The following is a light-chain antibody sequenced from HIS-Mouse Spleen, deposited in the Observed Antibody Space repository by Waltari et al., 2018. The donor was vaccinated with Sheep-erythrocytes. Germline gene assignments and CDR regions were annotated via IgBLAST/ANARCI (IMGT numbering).Light chain of an antibody. J-gene: IGLJ3*02. CDR1: SSAVGGYNY. Sequence: QSALTQPPSASGSPGQSVTIPCPGTSSAVGGYNYVPRYQQHPGKAPNLMIYEVSKRPSGVPDRFSGSKSGNTASLTVSGLQAEDEADYYCSSYAGSNNWVFGGGTKLTVL. V-gene: IGLV2-8*01. CDR3: SSYAGSNNWV. CDR2: EVS.